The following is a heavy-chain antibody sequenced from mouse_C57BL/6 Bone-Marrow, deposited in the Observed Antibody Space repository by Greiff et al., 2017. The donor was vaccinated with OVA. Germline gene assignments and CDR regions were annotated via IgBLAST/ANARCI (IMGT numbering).Heavy chain of an antibody. CDR1: GYTFTSYW. CDR3: AIYYDYVAWFAY. J-gene: IGHJ3*01. Sequence: QVQLQQPGAELVMPGASVKLSCKASGYTFTSYWMHWVKQRPGQGLEWIGEIDPSDSYTNYNQKFKGKSTLTVDKSSSTAYMQLSSLTSEDSAVYYCAIYYDYVAWFAYWGQGTLVTVSA. CDR2: IDPSDSYT. V-gene: IGHV1-69*01. D-gene: IGHD2-4*01.